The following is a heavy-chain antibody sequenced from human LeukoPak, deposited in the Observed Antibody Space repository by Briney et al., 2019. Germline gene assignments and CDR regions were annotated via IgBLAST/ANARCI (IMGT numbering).Heavy chain of an antibody. CDR2: IYSGGST. D-gene: IGHD3-22*01. Sequence: SCKVSGYTLTELSMHWVRQAPGKGLEWVSVIYSGGSTYYADSVKGRFTISRDNSKNTLYLQMNSLRAEDTAVYYCTIEDDSSGTFDYWGQGTLVTVSS. CDR3: TIEDDSSGTFDY. J-gene: IGHJ4*02. V-gene: IGHV3-66*01. CDR1: GYTLTELS.